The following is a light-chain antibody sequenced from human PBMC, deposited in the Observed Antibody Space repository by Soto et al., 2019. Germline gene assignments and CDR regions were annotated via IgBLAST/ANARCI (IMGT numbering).Light chain of an antibody. J-gene: IGKJ5*01. CDR2: GAS. V-gene: IGKV3D-15*01. CDR3: QQYNNWPPIT. Sequence: EIVMTQSPAPLSVSPGERATLSCRASQSVSSNVAWYQQKPGQAPRLLIYGASTRATGIPARFSGSGSGTEFTRTISSLQSEDLAVNYCQQYNNWPPITVGQGKRLEIK. CDR1: QSVSSN.